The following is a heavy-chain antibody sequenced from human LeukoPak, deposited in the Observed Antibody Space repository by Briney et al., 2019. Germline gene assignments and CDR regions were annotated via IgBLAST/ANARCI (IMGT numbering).Heavy chain of an antibody. V-gene: IGHV3-64D*09. Sequence: GGSLRLSCSASGFTFSSSGMHWVRQAPGKGLEYGSAITSNGGSTYYADSVKGRFTISRDNSKNTLYLQMSSLRPDDTALYYCVKALRLVTTHYDYWGQGTLVTVSS. CDR2: ITSNGGST. CDR1: GFTFSSSG. CDR3: VKALRLVTTHYDY. D-gene: IGHD4-17*01. J-gene: IGHJ4*02.